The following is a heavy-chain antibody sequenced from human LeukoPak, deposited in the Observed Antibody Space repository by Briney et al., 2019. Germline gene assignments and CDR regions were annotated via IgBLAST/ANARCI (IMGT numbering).Heavy chain of an antibody. CDR2: ISWGGDTT. CDR3: TRDTDYGSATNYFDS. CDR1: GFTFDDYA. V-gene: IGHV3-43*01. J-gene: IGHJ4*02. Sequence: PGGSLRLSCAASGFTFDDYAMHWVRQAPGKGLEWVALISWGGDTTYYADSVRGRFTISRDNSKNSLYPQMNSPRTEDTAFYYCTRDTDYGSATNYFDSWGQGTLVSVSS. D-gene: IGHD3-10*01.